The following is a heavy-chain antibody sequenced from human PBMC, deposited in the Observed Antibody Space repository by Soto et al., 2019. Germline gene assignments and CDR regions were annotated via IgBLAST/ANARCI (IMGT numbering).Heavy chain of an antibody. CDR1: GYTFTSYY. D-gene: IGHD2-8*01. CDR2: INPSGGST. V-gene: IGHV1-46*01. Sequence: ASLKVSCKASGYTFTSYYMHWVRQAPGQGLEWMGIINPSGGSTSYAQKFQGRVTMTRDTSTSTVYMELSSLRSEDTAVYYCARDRCTNGVCYWYYFDYWGQGTLVTVSS. J-gene: IGHJ4*02. CDR3: ARDRCTNGVCYWYYFDY.